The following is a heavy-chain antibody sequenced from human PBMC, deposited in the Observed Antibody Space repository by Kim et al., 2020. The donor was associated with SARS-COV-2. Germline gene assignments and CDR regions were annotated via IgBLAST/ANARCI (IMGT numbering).Heavy chain of an antibody. J-gene: IGHJ4*01. CDR2: IYHSGNT. V-gene: IGHV4-34*01. CDR1: GGSFSGYY. Sequence: SETLSLTCAVYGGSFSGYYWTWIRQPPGKGLEWIGEIYHSGNTNYNPSLKSRVTISVDTSKNQFSLKLSSVTAADTAVYYCARAGTQWLVRPGLYYF. D-gene: IGHD6-19*01. CDR3: ARAGTQWLVRPGLYYF.